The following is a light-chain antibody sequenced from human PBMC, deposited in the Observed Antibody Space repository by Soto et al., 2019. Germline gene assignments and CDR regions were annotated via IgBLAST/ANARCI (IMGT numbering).Light chain of an antibody. J-gene: IGKJ1*01. V-gene: IGKV3-15*01. Sequence: EIVLTQSPATLSVSPGERATLSCRASQSVSNNLAWYQQKPGQAPRLLIYGASTRATGITARFSGSGSGTEFTLTISSLQSEDFAVYYYQQYNNWPPKTFGQGTKVEIK. CDR3: QQYNNWPPKT. CDR1: QSVSNN. CDR2: GAS.